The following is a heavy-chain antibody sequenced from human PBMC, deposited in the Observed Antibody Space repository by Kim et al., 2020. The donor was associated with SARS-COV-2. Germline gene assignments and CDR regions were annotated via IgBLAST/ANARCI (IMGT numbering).Heavy chain of an antibody. J-gene: IGHJ4*02. D-gene: IGHD3-10*01. CDR1: GGSFSGYY. V-gene: IGHV4-34*01. Sequence: SETLSLTCAVYGGSFSGYYWSWIRQPPGKGLEWIGEINHSGSTNYNPSLKSRVTISVDTSKNQFSLKLSSVTAADTAVYYCARRASVGLSLDGSGSYYKTHFDYWGQGTLVTVSS. CDR3: ARRASVGLSLDGSGSYYKTHFDY. CDR2: INHSGST.